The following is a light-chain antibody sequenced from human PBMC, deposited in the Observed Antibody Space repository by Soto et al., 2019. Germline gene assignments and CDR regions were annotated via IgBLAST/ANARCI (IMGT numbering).Light chain of an antibody. CDR3: CSYAGSYTHYV. CDR1: SSDVGGYNY. CDR2: DVS. Sequence: QSALTQPRSVSGSPGQSITISCTGTSSDVGGYNYVSWYRQHPGKAPKLMIYDVSNRPSGVPDRFSGSKSGNTASLPISGLQAEDEADYYCCSYAGSYTHYVFGTGTKVTVL. J-gene: IGLJ1*01. V-gene: IGLV2-11*01.